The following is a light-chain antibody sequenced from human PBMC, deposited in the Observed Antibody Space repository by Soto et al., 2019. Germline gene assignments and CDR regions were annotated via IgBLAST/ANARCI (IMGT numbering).Light chain of an antibody. CDR2: DAS. Sequence: VVLTQSPATLSLSPGERPTLSSRTSLSVSVYLDWYQQKPGQAPRLLISDASNRATGIPARFSGSGSGTDFTLTISSLEPEDFAVYYCHQRQYWPPITVGQGTRLEIK. V-gene: IGKV3-11*01. CDR3: HQRQYWPPIT. J-gene: IGKJ5*01. CDR1: LSVSVY.